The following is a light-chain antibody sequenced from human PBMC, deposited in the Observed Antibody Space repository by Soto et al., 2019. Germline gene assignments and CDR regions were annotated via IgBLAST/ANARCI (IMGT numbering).Light chain of an antibody. CDR2: DAS. CDR1: QDISKY. J-gene: IGKJ3*01. CDR3: QQYDSIPFT. Sequence: DIQMTQSPSSLSASVGDRGTITCQASQDISKYLNWYQQKPGKAPKLLIYDASNLEAGVPSRFSGTGSGTFYTFTISSLHPEDFATYHCQQYDSIPFTFGPGTKVEIK. V-gene: IGKV1-33*01.